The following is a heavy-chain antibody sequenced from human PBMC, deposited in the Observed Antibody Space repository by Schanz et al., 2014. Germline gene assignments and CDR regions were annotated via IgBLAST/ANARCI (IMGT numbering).Heavy chain of an antibody. J-gene: IGHJ5*02. CDR1: G. Sequence: GISWVRQAPGQGLEWMGWISGYKGNTKYAQKVQGRVTMTTDTSTSTAYMELRSLTSDDTAVYYCARDLDPYNWNPHNWFDPWGQGTLVTVSS. CDR2: ISGYKGNT. D-gene: IGHD1-20*01. V-gene: IGHV1-18*01. CDR3: ARDLDPYNWNPHNWFDP.